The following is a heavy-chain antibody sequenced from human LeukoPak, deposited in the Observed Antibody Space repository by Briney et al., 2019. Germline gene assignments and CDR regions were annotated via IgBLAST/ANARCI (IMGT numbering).Heavy chain of an antibody. CDR2: ISDSGDFT. V-gene: IGHV3-23*01. J-gene: IGHJ4*02. CDR1: GFIVNNYG. CDR3: ARSYGSGSYYSY. D-gene: IGHD3-10*01. Sequence: GGSLRLSCAASGFIVNNYGMRWVRQAPGKGRKWVSSISDSGDFTSYADSVKGRFTISRDNPKNTLYLQMNSPRAEDTAVYYCARSYGSGSYYSYWGQGTLVTVSS.